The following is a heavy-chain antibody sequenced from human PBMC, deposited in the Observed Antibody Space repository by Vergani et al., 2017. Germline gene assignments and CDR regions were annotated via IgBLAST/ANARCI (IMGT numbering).Heavy chain of an antibody. V-gene: IGHV4-39*01. J-gene: IGHJ3*02. CDR1: GMSISNNNYY. D-gene: IGHD6-6*01. CDR2: IYDSRNN. CDR3: ARHLRQLARNDVFDI. Sequence: QLQLQESGPRLVKPSETLSLTCSLSGMSISNNNYYWGWIRQPPGKGLEWIGSIYDSRNNNYSPSLKGRVSISVDMSKNQFSLNLTSVTAADTAVYYCARHLRQLARNDVFDIWGHGTLVTVSS.